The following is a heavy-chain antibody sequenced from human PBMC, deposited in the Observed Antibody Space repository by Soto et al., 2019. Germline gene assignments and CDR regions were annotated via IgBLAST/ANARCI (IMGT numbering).Heavy chain of an antibody. J-gene: IGHJ6*02. CDR3: ARDNDRLQLGGNYYYILDV. Sequence: QVQLVQSGAEMKEPGSSVKVSCKTSGGTFSSSAISWLRQAPGQGLEWMGGIIPLFRTPDYAQKFQGRVTIAADASRSTAYMELSSLRSEDTAVYYCARDNDRLQLGGNYYYILDVWGQGTTITVSS. D-gene: IGHD4-4*01. CDR1: GGTFSSSA. CDR2: IIPLFRTP. V-gene: IGHV1-69*12.